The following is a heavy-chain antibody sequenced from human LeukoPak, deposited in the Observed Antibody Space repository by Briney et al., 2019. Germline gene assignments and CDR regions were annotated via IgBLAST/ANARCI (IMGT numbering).Heavy chain of an antibody. CDR1: GFTFTNSA. J-gene: IGHJ5*02. Sequence: GGSLRLSCAASGFTFTNSAMHWVRQAPGKGLEWVAVIWSDGSKTYYADSVKGRFTISRDNSKNTLYPQMNSLRVEDTAVYYCARGVAAAGNPNYFDPWGQGTLVTVSS. CDR3: ARGVAAAGNPNYFDP. V-gene: IGHV3-33*01. D-gene: IGHD6-13*01. CDR2: IWSDGSKT.